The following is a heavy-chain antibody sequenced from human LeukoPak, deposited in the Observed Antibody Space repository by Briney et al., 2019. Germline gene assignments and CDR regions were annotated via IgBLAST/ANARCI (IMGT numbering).Heavy chain of an antibody. CDR3: ARGGYYYYHMDV. CDR1: GVSISSYY. CDR2: IYTSGST. D-gene: IGHD2-15*01. V-gene: IGHV4-4*09. Sequence: PSETLSLTCTVSGVSISSYYWSWIRQPPGKGLEWIGYIYTSGSTNYDPSLKSRVTISIDTSKNQFSLKPSSVTAADTAVYYCARGGYYYYHMDVWGKGTTVTVSS. J-gene: IGHJ6*03.